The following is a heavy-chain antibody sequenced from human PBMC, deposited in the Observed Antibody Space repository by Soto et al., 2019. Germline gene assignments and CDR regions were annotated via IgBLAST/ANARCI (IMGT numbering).Heavy chain of an antibody. Sequence: GESLKISCEGSGYTFSTYWIGWVRQIPGEGLEWMGIIHPGNSDTRYSPSFQGQVTISADRSINTAYLQWRSLKASDTALYYCARLMRGAAAGSFDYWGQGTLVTVSS. D-gene: IGHD6-13*01. J-gene: IGHJ4*02. CDR1: GYTFSTYW. CDR2: IHPGNSDT. CDR3: ARLMRGAAAGSFDY. V-gene: IGHV5-51*01.